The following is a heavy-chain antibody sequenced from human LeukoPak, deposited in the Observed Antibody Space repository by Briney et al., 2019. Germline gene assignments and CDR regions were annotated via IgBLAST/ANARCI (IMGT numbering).Heavy chain of an antibody. CDR2: IYYSGST. CDR1: GGSISSSSYY. CDR3: ARDSPDYGGLIFDY. Sequence: SETLSLTCTVSGGSISSSSYYWGWIRQPPGKGLEWIGSIYYSGSTYYNPSLKSRVTISVDTSKNQFSLKLSSVTAADTAVYYCARDSPDYGGLIFDYWGQGTLVTVSS. V-gene: IGHV4-39*07. J-gene: IGHJ4*02. D-gene: IGHD4-23*01.